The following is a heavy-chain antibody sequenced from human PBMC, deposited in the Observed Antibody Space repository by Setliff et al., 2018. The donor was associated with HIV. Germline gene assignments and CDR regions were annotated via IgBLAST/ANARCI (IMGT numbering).Heavy chain of an antibody. J-gene: IGHJ3*02. D-gene: IGHD2-21*01. CDR3: ARPRLRGSGAFDI. CDR1: GDSISSSTFY. Sequence: SETLSLTCTVSGDSISSSTFYWGWIRQPPGKGLEWIGSIYYSGTTYYNPSLKSRVAISVDTSKNQFSLKLSSVTAADTAVYYCARPRLRGSGAFDIWGQGTMVTVSS. V-gene: IGHV4-39*01. CDR2: IYYSGTT.